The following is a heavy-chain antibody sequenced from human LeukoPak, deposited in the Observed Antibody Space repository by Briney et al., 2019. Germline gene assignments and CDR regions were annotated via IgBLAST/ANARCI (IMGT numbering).Heavy chain of an antibody. CDR1: GFTFSSYA. D-gene: IGHD3-10*01. Sequence: PGGSLRLSCAASGFTFSSYAMHWVRQAPGKGLEWVAVISYDGSNKYYADSVKGRFTISRDNSKNTLFLQMDSLRAEDTAVYYCARESWRGYFDPWGQGTLVTVSS. J-gene: IGHJ4*02. CDR3: ARESWRGYFDP. V-gene: IGHV3-30-3*01. CDR2: ISYDGSNK.